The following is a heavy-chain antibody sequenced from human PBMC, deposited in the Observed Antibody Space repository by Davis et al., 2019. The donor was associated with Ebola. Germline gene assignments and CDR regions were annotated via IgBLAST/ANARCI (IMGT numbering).Heavy chain of an antibody. CDR1: GGSFSGYY. Sequence: SETLSLTCAVSGGSFSGYYWSWIRQPPGKGLEWIGEINHSGSTNYNPSLKSRVTISVDTSKNQFSLKLSSVTAADTAVYYCARGWRYSSGWNKSGRFDYWGQGTLVTVSS. J-gene: IGHJ4*02. D-gene: IGHD6-19*01. V-gene: IGHV4-34*01. CDR3: ARGWRYSSGWNKSGRFDY. CDR2: INHSGST.